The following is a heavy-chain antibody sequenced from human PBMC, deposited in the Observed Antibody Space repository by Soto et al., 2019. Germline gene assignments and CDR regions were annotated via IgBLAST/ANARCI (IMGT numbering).Heavy chain of an antibody. CDR2: IYYSGNT. CDR1: GYSISSSNW. V-gene: IGHV4-28*01. CDR3: ARKGCGGDCYSPDDAFDI. J-gene: IGHJ3*02. D-gene: IGHD2-21*02. Sequence: QVQLQESGPGLVKPSDTLSLTCAVSGYSISSSNWWGWIRQPPGKGLEWIGYIYYSGNTYYNPSLKSRVTMSVDTSKNQFSLKLSSVTAVDTAVYYCARKGCGGDCYSPDDAFDIWGQGTMVTVSS.